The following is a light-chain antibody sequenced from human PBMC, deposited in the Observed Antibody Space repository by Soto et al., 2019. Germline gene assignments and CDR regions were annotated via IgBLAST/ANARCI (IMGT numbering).Light chain of an antibody. J-gene: IGKJ2*01. CDR2: WAS. V-gene: IGKV4-1*01. Sequence: DIVMTQSPDSLAVSLGERATINCKSSQSVLYSSSNKNYLAWYQQKPGQPPKLLIYWASTRESGVPDRFSGSGSGTDFTLTISSLQAEDVAVYYCQQYYTPHPTFGQGTKLEIK. CDR1: QSVLYSSSNKNY. CDR3: QQYYTPHPT.